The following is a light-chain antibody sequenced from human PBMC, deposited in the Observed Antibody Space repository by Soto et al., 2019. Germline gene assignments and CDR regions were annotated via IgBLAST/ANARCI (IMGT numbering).Light chain of an antibody. CDR2: GNS. V-gene: IGLV1-40*01. CDR3: QSYDSSLSV. CDR1: SSNIGAGYD. J-gene: IGLJ2*01. Sequence: QSVLTQPPSVSGAPGQRVTISCTGSSSNIGAGYDVHWYQQLPGTAPKLLIYGNSNRPSGVPDRFPGSKSGTSASLAITGLQAEDEADYYCQSYDSSLSVFGGGTKVTVL.